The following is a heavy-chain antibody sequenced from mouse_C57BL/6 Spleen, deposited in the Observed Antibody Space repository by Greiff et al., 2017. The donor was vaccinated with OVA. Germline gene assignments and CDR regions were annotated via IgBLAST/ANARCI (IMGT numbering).Heavy chain of an antibody. V-gene: IGHV1-80*01. CDR2: IYPGDGDT. J-gene: IGHJ2*01. Sequence: QVQLQQSGAELVKPGASVKISCKASGYAFSSYWMNWVKQRPGKGLEWIGQIYPGDGDTNYNGKFKGKATLTADKSSSTAYMRLSSLTSEDSAVYYCARGGAIYDGYPVFDYWGQGTTLTVSS. CDR1: GYAFSSYW. CDR3: ARGGAIYDGYPVFDY. D-gene: IGHD2-3*01.